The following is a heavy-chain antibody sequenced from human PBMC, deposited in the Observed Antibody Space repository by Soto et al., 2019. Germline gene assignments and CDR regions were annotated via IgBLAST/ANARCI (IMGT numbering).Heavy chain of an antibody. CDR2: VRKKLNSYTT. CDR3: VRSPDGNGFDS. Sequence: PGGSLRLSCAASGFIFSDHYMDWVRQAPGKGLEWVGRVRKKLNSYTTEYAASVNGRFIVSRDDSKNSLFLQMNGLQIEDTAVYYCVRSPDGNGFDSWGQGSLVTVSS. D-gene: IGHD4-17*01. J-gene: IGHJ4*02. V-gene: IGHV3-72*01. CDR1: GFIFSDHY.